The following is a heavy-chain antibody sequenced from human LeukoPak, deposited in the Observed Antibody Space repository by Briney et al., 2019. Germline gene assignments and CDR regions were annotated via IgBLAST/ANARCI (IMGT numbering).Heavy chain of an antibody. Sequence: PSENLSLTCAVYGGSFSGYYWSWIRQPPGKGLEWIGEINHSGSTNYNPSLKSRVTISVDTSKNQFSLKLSSVTAADTAVYYCARAYDFWSGYSYYYYYYGMDVWGQGTTVTVSS. CDR2: INHSGST. D-gene: IGHD3-3*01. V-gene: IGHV4-34*01. CDR1: GGSFSGYY. J-gene: IGHJ6*02. CDR3: ARAYDFWSGYSYYYYYYGMDV.